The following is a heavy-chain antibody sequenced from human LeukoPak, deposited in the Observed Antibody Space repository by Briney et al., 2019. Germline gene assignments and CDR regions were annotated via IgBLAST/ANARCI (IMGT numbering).Heavy chain of an antibody. Sequence: GGSLRLSCAASGFNFDDYGMSWVRQAPGKGLEWVSGINWNGGSTGYADSVKGRFTISRDNSKNTLYLQMKSLRAEDTAVYYCAKGGGYEAQYYYYYLDVWGKGTTVTISS. V-gene: IGHV3-20*04. CDR2: INWNGGST. D-gene: IGHD5-12*01. J-gene: IGHJ6*03. CDR1: GFNFDDYG. CDR3: AKGGGYEAQYYYYYLDV.